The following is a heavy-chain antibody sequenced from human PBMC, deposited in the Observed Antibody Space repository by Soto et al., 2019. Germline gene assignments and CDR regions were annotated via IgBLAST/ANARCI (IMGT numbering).Heavy chain of an antibody. CDR1: GGSISSYY. V-gene: IGHV4-59*01. D-gene: IGHD4-17*01. CDR3: ARFDYGDYFDY. CDR2: IYYSGST. Sequence: SETLSLTCTVSGGSISSYYWSWIRQPPGKGLEWIGYIYYSGSTNYNPSLKSRVTISVDTSKNQFSLKLSSVTAADTAVYYCARFDYGDYFDYWGQGTLVTVSS. J-gene: IGHJ4*02.